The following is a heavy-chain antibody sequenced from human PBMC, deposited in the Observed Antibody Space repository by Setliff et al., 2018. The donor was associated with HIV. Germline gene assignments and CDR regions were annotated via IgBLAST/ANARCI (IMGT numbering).Heavy chain of an antibody. J-gene: IGHJ6*03. D-gene: IGHD2-15*01. CDR2: VNPSGGST. V-gene: IGHV1-46*02. CDR3: ASPRSAGTYQGAFYYFLDV. CDR1: GYTFNNFY. Sequence: ASVKVSCKASGYTFNNFYLHWVRLAPGQGLEWMGMVNPSGGSTVYAQKFQGRLTIIADESTSTAYMELSDLRSEDTAVYYCASPRSAGTYQGAFYYFLDVWGRGTTVTVSS.